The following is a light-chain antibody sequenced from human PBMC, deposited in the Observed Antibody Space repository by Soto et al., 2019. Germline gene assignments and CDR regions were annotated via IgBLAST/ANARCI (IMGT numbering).Light chain of an antibody. CDR1: QAMNTY. Sequence: DIQLTQSPSFLSASVGDRVTISCRASQAMNTYIAWYQQRPGAAPKLLVYGASSLQSGVPSRFSGSGSGTEFTLTITSLQPGDFATYYCQQYHTYSRTFGQGTKVDI. CDR2: GAS. J-gene: IGKJ1*01. V-gene: IGKV1-9*01. CDR3: QQYHTYSRT.